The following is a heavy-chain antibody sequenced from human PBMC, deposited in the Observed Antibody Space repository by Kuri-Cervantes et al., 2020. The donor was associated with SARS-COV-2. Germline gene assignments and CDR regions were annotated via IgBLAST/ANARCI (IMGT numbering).Heavy chain of an antibody. V-gene: IGHV1-8*02. D-gene: IGHD6-13*01. Sequence: ASVKVSCKASGYTFTSYDINWVRQATGQGLEWMGWMNPNSGNTGYAQKFQGRVSMTRITSISTAYMELSSLRSEDTAVYYCARDSSSWYGSYYYYMDVWGKGTTVTVSS. CDR1: GYTFTSYD. J-gene: IGHJ6*03. CDR2: MNPNSGNT. CDR3: ARDSSSWYGSYYYYMDV.